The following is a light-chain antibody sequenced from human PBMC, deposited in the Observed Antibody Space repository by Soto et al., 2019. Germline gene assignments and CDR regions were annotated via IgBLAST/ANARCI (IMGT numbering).Light chain of an antibody. V-gene: IGKV3-20*01. CDR2: AAS. CDR1: QSISSSY. Sequence: EIVLTQSPGTLPLSPGERATLSCRASQSISSSYLAWYQQKPGQAPRLLIYAASSRATGIPDRFSGGGSGTDFTLTISSLQPEDFATYYCQQVNVYPSTFGGGTKVDIK. J-gene: IGKJ4*01. CDR3: QQVNVYPST.